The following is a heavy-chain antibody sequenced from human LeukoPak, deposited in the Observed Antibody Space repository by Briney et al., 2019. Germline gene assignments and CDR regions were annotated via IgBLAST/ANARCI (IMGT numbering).Heavy chain of an antibody. CDR2: IYTSGST. D-gene: IGHD6-19*01. V-gene: IGHV4-4*07. J-gene: IGHJ4*02. Sequence: RASETLSLTCTVSGGSIGSYYWSWIRQPAGKGLEWIGRIYTSGSTNYNPSLKSRVTMSVDTSKNQFSLKLSSVTAADTAVYYCARVSPAVAFDYWGQGTLVTVSS. CDR1: GGSIGSYY. CDR3: ARVSPAVAFDY.